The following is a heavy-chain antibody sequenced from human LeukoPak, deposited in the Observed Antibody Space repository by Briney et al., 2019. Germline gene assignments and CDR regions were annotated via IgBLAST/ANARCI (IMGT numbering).Heavy chain of an antibody. CDR2: INPSGGST. Sequence: ASVKVSCKASGYTFTSYYMHWVRQAPGQGLEWMGIINPSGGSTSYAQKFQGRITMTRDTSTSTVYMELSSLRSEDAAVYYCARRLSDAFDIWGQGTMVTVSS. CDR1: GYTFTSYY. V-gene: IGHV1-46*01. J-gene: IGHJ3*02. D-gene: IGHD3-16*01. CDR3: ARRLSDAFDI.